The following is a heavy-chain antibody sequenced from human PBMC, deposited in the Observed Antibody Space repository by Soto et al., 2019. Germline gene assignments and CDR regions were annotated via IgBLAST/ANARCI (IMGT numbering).Heavy chain of an antibody. CDR1: GFTFSVYS. Sequence: EVQLVESGGDLVQRGGYLRLSCVASGFTFSVYSMNWVRKAPGKGLEWFSYITSDTKTIKYADSVKGRFTISRDNAKNSVYLQMNSLRDEDTAVYYCARSVEGHFDYWGQGTVVTVSS. V-gene: IGHV3-48*02. CDR2: ITSDTKTI. CDR3: ARSVEGHFDY. D-gene: IGHD6-19*01. J-gene: IGHJ4*02.